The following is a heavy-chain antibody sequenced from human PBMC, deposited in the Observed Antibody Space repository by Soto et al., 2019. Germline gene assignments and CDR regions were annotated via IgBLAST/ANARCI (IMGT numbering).Heavy chain of an antibody. J-gene: IGHJ4*02. V-gene: IGHV3-23*01. CDR1: GFTFSSYA. CDR2: MSNTGGSA. D-gene: IGHD2-15*01. Sequence: GGSLRLSCAASGFTFSSYAMSWVRQAPGKGLEWVSSMSNTGGSAFYADSVKGRFSISRDNSRNTLYLQMNSLRAEETALYYCAKDRGVIAASFDYWGQGTMVTVSS. CDR3: AKDRGVIAASFDY.